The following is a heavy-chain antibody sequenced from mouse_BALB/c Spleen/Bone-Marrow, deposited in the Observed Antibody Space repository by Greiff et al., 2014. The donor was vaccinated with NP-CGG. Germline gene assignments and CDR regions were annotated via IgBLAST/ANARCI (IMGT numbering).Heavy chain of an antibody. Sequence: VQLQQPGAELVKPGASVKLSCTASGFNIKDTYMHWVKQRPEQGLEWIGRIDPANGNTKYDPKFQGKATITADTSSNTAYLQLSCLTSEDTAVYYCASYDYGYYFDYWGQGTTLTVSS. CDR1: GFNIKDTY. V-gene: IGHV14-3*02. CDR3: ASYDYGYYFDY. J-gene: IGHJ2*01. CDR2: IDPANGNT. D-gene: IGHD2-4*01.